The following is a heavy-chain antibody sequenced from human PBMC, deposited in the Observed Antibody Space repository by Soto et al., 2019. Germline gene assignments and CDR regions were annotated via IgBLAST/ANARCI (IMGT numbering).Heavy chain of an antibody. J-gene: IGHJ4*02. Sequence: VASVKVSCKASGGTFSSYAISWVRQAPGQGLEWMGGIIPIFGTANYAQKFQGRVTITADKSTSTAYMELSSLRSEDTAVYYCARDKTGVTTEPVYYFDYWGQGTLVTVSS. CDR1: GGTFSSYA. D-gene: IGHD4-17*01. CDR2: IIPIFGTA. V-gene: IGHV1-69*06. CDR3: ARDKTGVTTEPVYYFDY.